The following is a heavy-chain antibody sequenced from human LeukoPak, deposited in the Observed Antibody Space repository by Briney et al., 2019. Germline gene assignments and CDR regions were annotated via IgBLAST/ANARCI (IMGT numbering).Heavy chain of an antibody. Sequence: PGGSLRLPCAASGFPFSSYAMSWLRQAPGRGLEWVSAISGSGGSTYYADSVKGRFTISREHSKNTLYLQMNSLRAEDTAVYYCAKDYQSPNIVVVLHMDVWGKGTTVTVSS. CDR3: AKDYQSPNIVVVLHMDV. CDR1: GFPFSSYA. CDR2: ISGSGGST. V-gene: IGHV3-23*01. J-gene: IGHJ6*03. D-gene: IGHD2-2*01.